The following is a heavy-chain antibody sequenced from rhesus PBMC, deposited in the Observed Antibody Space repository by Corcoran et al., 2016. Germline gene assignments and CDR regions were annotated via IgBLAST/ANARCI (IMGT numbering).Heavy chain of an antibody. CDR3: AEDSDDGYD. J-gene: IGHJ4*01. CDR2: IYPGDSDT. V-gene: IGHV5-2*01. CDR1: GNSFPSYW. Sequence: EVQLVQSGAAVKRPGESLRISCKTSGNSFPSYWISWVRQMPGKGLEWMGMIYPGDSDTRYSPSFQGQVTISADKSISTAYLKLRSVTAADTAVYYCAEDSDDGYDWGQGVLVTVSS. D-gene: IGHD3-28*01.